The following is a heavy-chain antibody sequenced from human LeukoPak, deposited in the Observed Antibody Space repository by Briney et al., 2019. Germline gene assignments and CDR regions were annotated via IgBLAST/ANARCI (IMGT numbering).Heavy chain of an antibody. Sequence: SVKVSCKASGGTFSSYAISWVRQAPGQGLEWMGGIIPIFGTANYAQKFQGRVTITADKSTSTAYMELNSLRAEDTAVYYCAREYSSSWYKGNVDYWGQGTLVTVSS. CDR3: AREYSSSWYKGNVDY. CDR1: GGTFSSYA. D-gene: IGHD6-13*01. V-gene: IGHV1-69*06. J-gene: IGHJ4*02. CDR2: IIPIFGTA.